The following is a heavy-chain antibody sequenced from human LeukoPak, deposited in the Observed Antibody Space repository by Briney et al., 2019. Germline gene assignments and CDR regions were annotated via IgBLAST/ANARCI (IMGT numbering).Heavy chain of an antibody. Sequence: SETLSLTCAVSGVSISSNLWWTWVRQPPGKGLEWIAEIHHSGSINYNPSLKSRVTISVDKAKNQFSLNLNSVTAADTAVYYCARGGERSFDYWGQGTLVTVSS. D-gene: IGHD3-10*01. V-gene: IGHV4-4*02. CDR1: GVSISSNLW. CDR3: ARGGERSFDY. J-gene: IGHJ4*02. CDR2: IHHSGSI.